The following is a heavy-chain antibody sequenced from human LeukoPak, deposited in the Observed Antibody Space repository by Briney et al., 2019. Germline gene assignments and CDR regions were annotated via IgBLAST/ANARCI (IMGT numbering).Heavy chain of an antibody. CDR1: GGSISSCY. J-gene: IGHJ5*02. CDR3: ARVATRRGGYSSSWYDWNNWFDP. CDR2: IYYSGST. V-gene: IGHV4-59*08. D-gene: IGHD6-13*01. Sequence: SETLSLTCTVSGGSISSCYWSWIRQPPGKGLEWIGYIYYSGSTNYNPSLKSRVTISVDTSKNQFSLKLSSVTAADTAVYYCARVATRRGGYSSSWYDWNNWFDPWGQGTLVTVSS.